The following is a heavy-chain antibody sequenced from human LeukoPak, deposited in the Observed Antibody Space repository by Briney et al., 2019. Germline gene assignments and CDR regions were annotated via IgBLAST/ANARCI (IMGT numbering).Heavy chain of an antibody. Sequence: PSETLSLTCAVYGGPFSGYYWSWIRQPPGKGLEWIGEINHSGSTNYNPSLKSRVTISVDTSKNQFSLKLSSVTAADTAVYYCARRIVVVVAGYFDYWGQGTLVTVSS. CDR3: ARRIVVVVAGYFDY. CDR1: GGPFSGYY. V-gene: IGHV4-34*01. D-gene: IGHD2-15*01. J-gene: IGHJ4*02. CDR2: INHSGST.